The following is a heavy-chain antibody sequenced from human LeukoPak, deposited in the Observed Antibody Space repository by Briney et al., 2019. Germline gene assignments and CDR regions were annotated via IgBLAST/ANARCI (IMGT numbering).Heavy chain of an antibody. CDR2: INHSGST. V-gene: IGHV4-34*01. CDR1: GGSFSGYY. CDR3: ARGVPEGRMTYNWFDL. Sequence: SETLSLTCAVYGGSFSGYYWSWLRQPPGKGLEWLGEINHSGSTNYNPSLKSRVTISVDTSKNQFSLKLSSVTAADTAVYYCARGVPEGRMTYNWFDLWGQGTLVTVSS. J-gene: IGHJ5*02.